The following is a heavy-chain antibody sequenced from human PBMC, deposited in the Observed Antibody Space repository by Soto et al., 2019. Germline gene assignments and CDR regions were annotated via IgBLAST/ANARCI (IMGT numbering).Heavy chain of an antibody. J-gene: IGHJ4*02. Sequence: VQLVQSGAEVKKPGASVKVSCKASGYTFTNYAIHWVRQAPGQRLEWMGWINAGKGNTKYSQKLQGRVTITRDTSASTAYMELSSLTSEDTAAYYCARAGDDCSTTTCYVIDNWGQGTLVTVSS. CDR2: INAGKGNT. V-gene: IGHV1-3*01. CDR3: ARAGDDCSTTTCYVIDN. D-gene: IGHD2-2*01. CDR1: GYTFTNYA.